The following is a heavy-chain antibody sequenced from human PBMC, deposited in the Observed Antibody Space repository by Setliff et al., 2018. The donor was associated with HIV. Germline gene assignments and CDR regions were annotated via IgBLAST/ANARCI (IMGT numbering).Heavy chain of an antibody. CDR2: IKLSSGGT. J-gene: IGHJ4*02. Sequence: ASVKVSCKTSGYMFIAYGMSWVRRAPGQGLEWMGNIKLSSGGTKFAQKFLGRVTMTRDTSTNTAFMELRRLNSDDTATYFCVTSPGSFTSVDETEAGDYWGQGTLVTVSS. CDR1: GYMFIAYG. V-gene: IGHV1-2*02. CDR3: VTSPGSFTSVDETEAGDY. D-gene: IGHD6-25*01.